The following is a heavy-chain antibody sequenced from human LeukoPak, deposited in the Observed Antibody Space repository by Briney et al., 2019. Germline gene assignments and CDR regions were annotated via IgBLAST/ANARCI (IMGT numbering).Heavy chain of an antibody. CDR1: GFTFSGSA. D-gene: IGHD3-3*01. V-gene: IGHV3-73*01. J-gene: IGHJ4*02. Sequence: PGGSLRLSCAASGFTFSGSAMHWVRQASGKGLEWVGRIRSKANSYATAYAASVKGRFTISRDDSKNTAYLQMNSLKTEDTAVYYCTSGRPYYDFWSGPPFDYWGQGTLVTVSS. CDR3: TSGRPYYDFWSGPPFDY. CDR2: IRSKANSYAT.